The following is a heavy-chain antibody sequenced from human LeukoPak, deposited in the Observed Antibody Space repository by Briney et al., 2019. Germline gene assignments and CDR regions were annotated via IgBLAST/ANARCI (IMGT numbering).Heavy chain of an antibody. Sequence: SETLSLTCTVSGGSINSYYWSWIRQPPGKGLERIGYIYYSGSTNYNPSLKSRVTISVDTSKNQFSLKLSSVTAADTAVYYCARTPYDFWSGYYYYYMDVWGKGTTVTVSS. J-gene: IGHJ6*03. CDR1: GGSINSYY. V-gene: IGHV4-59*01. CDR3: ARTPYDFWSGYYYYYMDV. D-gene: IGHD3-3*01. CDR2: IYYSGST.